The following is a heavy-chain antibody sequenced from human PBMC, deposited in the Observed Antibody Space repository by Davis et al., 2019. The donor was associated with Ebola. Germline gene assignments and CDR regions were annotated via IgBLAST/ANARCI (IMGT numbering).Heavy chain of an antibody. J-gene: IGHJ4*02. CDR1: GYTFTNYG. Sequence: ASVKVSCKASGYTFTNYGISWVRQAPGQGLEWMGWISAYNGNTNYAQKLQGRVTMTTDTSTSTAYMELRSLRSDDTAVYYCARGYSPKCRGGDCVNDFWGQGTLVTVST. CDR2: ISAYNGNT. V-gene: IGHV1-18*01. CDR3: ARGYSPKCRGGDCVNDF. D-gene: IGHD2-21*02.